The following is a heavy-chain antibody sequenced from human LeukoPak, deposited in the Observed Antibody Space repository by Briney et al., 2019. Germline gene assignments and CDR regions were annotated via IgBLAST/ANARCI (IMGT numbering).Heavy chain of an antibody. CDR3: AREDSGWYVDY. V-gene: IGHV1-2*02. J-gene: IGHJ4*02. CDR1: GYTXTDYY. Sequence: GASVKVSCKASGYTXTDYYMHWVRQAPGQGLEWMGWINPNSAGTNYAQKFEGRVTMTRDTSISTAYMELSRLRSDDTAVYYCAREDSGWYVDYWGQGTLVTVSS. D-gene: IGHD6-19*01. CDR2: INPNSAGT.